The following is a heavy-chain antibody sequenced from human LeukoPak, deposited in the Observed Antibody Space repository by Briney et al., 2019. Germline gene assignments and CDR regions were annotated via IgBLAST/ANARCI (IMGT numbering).Heavy chain of an antibody. CDR3: STSRPLQSFDC. CDR1: GFTFSSYA. D-gene: IGHD4-11*01. Sequence: GGSLRLSCTASGFTFSSYAISWVRQAPGKGLEWVSLISSTGSTTYYADSVKGRFTICRDNSENTLYLQMKSLRAEDTAVYYCSTSRPLQSFDCWGQGTLVTVSS. CDR2: ISSTGSTT. V-gene: IGHV3-23*01. J-gene: IGHJ4*02.